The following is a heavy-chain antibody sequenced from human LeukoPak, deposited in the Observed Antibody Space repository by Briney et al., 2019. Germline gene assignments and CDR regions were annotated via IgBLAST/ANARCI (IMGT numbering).Heavy chain of an antibody. CDR2: ISGSGGST. CDR1: GFTFSSYG. Sequence: GGSLRLSCAASGFTFSSYGMSWVRQAPGKGLEWVSAISGSGGSTYYADSVKGRFTISRDNSKNTLYLQMNSLRAEDTAVYYCAKAAARLYYYYYIDVWGKGTTVTISS. CDR3: AKAAARLYYYYYIDV. V-gene: IGHV3-23*01. D-gene: IGHD2-2*01. J-gene: IGHJ6*03.